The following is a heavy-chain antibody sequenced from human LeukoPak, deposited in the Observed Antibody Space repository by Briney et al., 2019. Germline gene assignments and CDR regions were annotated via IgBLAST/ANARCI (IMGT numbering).Heavy chain of an antibody. J-gene: IGHJ6*02. Sequence: ASETLSPTCAVYGGSFSGYYWSWIRQPPGKWLEWIRVINHSGSTNYNPSLKSRVTISVDTSKNQFSLKLSSVTAADTAVYYCARGPRYSSSWTHYYYYGMDVWGQGTTVTVSS. CDR3: ARGPRYSSSWTHYYYYGMDV. D-gene: IGHD6-13*01. V-gene: IGHV4-34*01. CDR2: INHSGST. CDR1: GGSFSGYY.